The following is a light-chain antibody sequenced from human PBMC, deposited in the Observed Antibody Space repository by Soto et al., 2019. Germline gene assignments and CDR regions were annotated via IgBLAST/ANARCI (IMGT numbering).Light chain of an antibody. CDR3: QQYSSLPHT. J-gene: IGKJ2*01. CDR1: QSVTNRY. CDR2: GIS. V-gene: IGKV3-20*01. Sequence: ESVLTQSPGTLSLSPGERATLSCRASQSVTNRYFAWYQQRPGQAPRLLIYGISNRATGILDRFSGSGSGTDFTLTISRLEPEDFVVYYCQQYSSLPHTFGQGTKLEVK.